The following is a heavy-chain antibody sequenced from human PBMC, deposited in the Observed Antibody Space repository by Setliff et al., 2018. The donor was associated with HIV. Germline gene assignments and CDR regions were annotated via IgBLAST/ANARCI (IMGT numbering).Heavy chain of an antibody. V-gene: IGHV4-34*01. CDR2: IRSSGDT. CDR1: DGSFSGYY. CDR3: TIPASSLAPN. Sequence: SETLSLTCAVYDGSFSGYYWSWIRQPPGKGLEWIASIRSSGDTYYNPSLQSRVIISVDTSNNQISLKLTSVTAADTAVYYCTIPASSLAPNWGRGTQVTVA. J-gene: IGHJ4*02.